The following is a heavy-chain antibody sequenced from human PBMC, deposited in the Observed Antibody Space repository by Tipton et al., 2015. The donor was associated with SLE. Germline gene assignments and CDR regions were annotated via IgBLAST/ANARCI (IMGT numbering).Heavy chain of an antibody. CDR1: NGSISSSPYY. V-gene: IGHV4-39*07. J-gene: IGHJ6*03. CDR2: IYYSGST. Sequence: LRLSCTVSNGSISSSPYYWGRIRQSPGRGLEWVGSIYYSGSTYYNPSLKSRVTIPVDTSRNQCSLNLTSVTAADTAVYYCARGPYYYMDVWGKGTTVTVSS. CDR3: ARGPYYYMDV.